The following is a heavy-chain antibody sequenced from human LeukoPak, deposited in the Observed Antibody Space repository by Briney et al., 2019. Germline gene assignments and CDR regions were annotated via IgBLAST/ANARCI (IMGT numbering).Heavy chain of an antibody. D-gene: IGHD5-18*01. Sequence: NPSETLSLTCTVSGGSISSSSYYWGWIRQPPGKGLEWIGSIYYSGSTYYNPSLKSRVTISVDTSKNQFSLKLSSVTAADTAVYYCARGRSGRYSYGYGYWGQGTLVTVSS. CDR3: ARGRSGRYSYGYGY. CDR2: IYYSGST. CDR1: GGSISSSSYY. J-gene: IGHJ4*02. V-gene: IGHV4-39*07.